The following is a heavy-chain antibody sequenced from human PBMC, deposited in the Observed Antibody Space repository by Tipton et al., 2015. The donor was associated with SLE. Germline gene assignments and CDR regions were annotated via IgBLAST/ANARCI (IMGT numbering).Heavy chain of an antibody. CDR1: GFTFSSYA. CDR3: ARDRNRMDSFWSGYQGAFDM. D-gene: IGHD3-3*01. CDR2: ISYDGSNK. J-gene: IGHJ3*02. V-gene: IGHV3-30*04. Sequence: SLRLSCAASGFTFSSYAMHWVRQAPGKGLEWVAVISYDGSNKYYADSVKGRFTISRDNSKNTLYLQMNSLRVEDTAVYYCARDRNRMDSFWSGYQGAFDMWGQGTMVTVSS.